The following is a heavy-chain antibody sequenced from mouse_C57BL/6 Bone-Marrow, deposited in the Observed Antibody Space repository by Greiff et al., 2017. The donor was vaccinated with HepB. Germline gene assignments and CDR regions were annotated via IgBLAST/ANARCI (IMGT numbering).Heavy chain of an antibody. CDR3: TQGGKSWYFDV. CDR2: IRLKSDNYAT. Sequence: EVHLVESGGGLVQPGGSMKLSCVASGFTFSNYWMNWVRQSPEKGLEWVAQIRLKSDNYATHYAESVKGRFTISRDDSKSSVYLQMNNLRAADTGIYYCTQGGKSWYFDVWGTGTTVTVSS. D-gene: IGHD1-1*02. V-gene: IGHV6-3*01. J-gene: IGHJ1*03. CDR1: GFTFSNYW.